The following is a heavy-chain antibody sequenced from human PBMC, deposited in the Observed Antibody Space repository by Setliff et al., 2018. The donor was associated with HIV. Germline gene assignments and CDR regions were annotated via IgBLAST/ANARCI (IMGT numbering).Heavy chain of an antibody. CDR3: ARIGSGWSVGWFDP. Sequence: SETLSLTCTVSGSSISSNYYWAWIRQAPGKGLEWIGCIDASANTYYIPSLKSRATISIDTAKNQLSLKLRSVTAADTAVYYCARIGSGWSVGWFDPWGQGTLVTVSS. V-gene: IGHV4-38-2*02. J-gene: IGHJ5*02. CDR2: IDASANT. D-gene: IGHD6-13*01. CDR1: GSSISSNYY.